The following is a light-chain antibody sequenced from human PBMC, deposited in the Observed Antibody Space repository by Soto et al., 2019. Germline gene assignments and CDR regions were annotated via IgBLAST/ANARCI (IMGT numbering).Light chain of an antibody. Sequence: IVLTQSPATLSLSPWERATLSCRASQTVSSSLAWYQQKPGQAPRLLIYEASNRATGIPARLSGSGSGADFTLTISSLEPEDFAVYYCQQRSNWPPITFGQGTRLEIK. CDR2: EAS. J-gene: IGKJ5*01. CDR1: QTVSSS. CDR3: QQRSNWPPIT. V-gene: IGKV3-11*01.